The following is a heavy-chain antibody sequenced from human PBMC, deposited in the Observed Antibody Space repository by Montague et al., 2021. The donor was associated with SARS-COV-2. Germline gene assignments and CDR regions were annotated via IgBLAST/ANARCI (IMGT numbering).Heavy chain of an antibody. V-gene: IGHV2-5*04. CDR1: GFSLTTTTVG. Sequence: PALVKPTHPLSLTCTFSGFSLTTTTVGVGWIRQPPGRPLEWLTVXYWDDDKRYSSSLKSSLTIPKDTFRNQVVLTMTDMDPADTGTYYCVYRRRDGFDFWGQGTTVTVSS. J-gene: IGHJ3*01. D-gene: IGHD1-14*01. CDR3: VYRRRDGFDF. CDR2: XYWDDDK.